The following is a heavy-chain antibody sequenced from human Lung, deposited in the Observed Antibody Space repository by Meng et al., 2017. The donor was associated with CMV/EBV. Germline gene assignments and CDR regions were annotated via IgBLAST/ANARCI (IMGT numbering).Heavy chain of an antibody. CDR3: ARILPGDRFHP. V-gene: IGHV2-70*04. J-gene: IGHJ5*02. D-gene: IGHD4-17*01. Sequence: SGPTLVKPTQSLTLTCTLSGLPHNTDKMRVSWLRQPPGKALEWLARIDWDGDTFYTDSLRTRLTISRDTSENQVVLTMTDVDPVDTATYYCARILPGDRFHPWGQGRWXPSPQ. CDR2: IDWDGDT. CDR1: GLPHNTDKMR.